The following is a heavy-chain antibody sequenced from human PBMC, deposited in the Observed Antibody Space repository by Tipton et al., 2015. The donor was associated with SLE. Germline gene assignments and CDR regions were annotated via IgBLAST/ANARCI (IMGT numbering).Heavy chain of an antibody. V-gene: IGHV1-8*01. J-gene: IGHJ6*03. CDR3: AISVRASCGGVCFLGDSYYMDV. D-gene: IGHD2-21*01. Sequence: QLVQSGAEVKKPGASVKVSCKASGYTFTSYDINWVRQATGQGLEWMGWMNPNSGNTGYAQKFQGRVTMTRNTSISTAYMELSSLRSEDTAVYYCAISVRASCGGVCFLGDSYYMDVWGKGPTVTVPS. CDR2: MNPNSGNT. CDR1: GYTFTSYD.